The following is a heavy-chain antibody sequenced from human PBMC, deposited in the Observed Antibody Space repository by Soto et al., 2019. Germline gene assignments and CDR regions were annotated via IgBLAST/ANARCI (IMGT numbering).Heavy chain of an antibody. CDR3: ARGYTGGIVGATTPIFDY. V-gene: IGHV3-23*01. D-gene: IGHD1-26*01. J-gene: IGHJ4*02. CDR1: GFSLSSHA. CDR2: ISDSGATS. Sequence: SGGSLRLSCVASGFSLSSHAVSWVRQTPEKGLEWVSSISDSGATSSYADFVKGRFTVSRDNSRNTLYLQMNSLRAEDTAVYYCARGYTGGIVGATTPIFDYWGQGTLVTVSS.